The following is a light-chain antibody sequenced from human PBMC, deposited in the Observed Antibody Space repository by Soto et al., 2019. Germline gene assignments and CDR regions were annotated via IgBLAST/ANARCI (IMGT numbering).Light chain of an antibody. CDR1: SLHSSYA. CDR3: QTWGTGIVI. CDR2: LNSDGSH. Sequence: QSVLTQSPSASASLGASVKLTCTLSSLHSSYAIAWHQQQPEKGPRYLMKLNSDGSHSKGDGIPDRFSGSSSGAERYLTISSLQSEDEADYYCQTWGTGIVIFGGGTKQTVL. J-gene: IGLJ2*01. V-gene: IGLV4-69*01.